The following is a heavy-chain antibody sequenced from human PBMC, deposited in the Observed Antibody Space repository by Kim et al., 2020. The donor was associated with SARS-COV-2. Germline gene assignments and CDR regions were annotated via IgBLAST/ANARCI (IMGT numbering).Heavy chain of an antibody. CDR2: IWYDGSNQ. CDR3: ATHRGATSGSYMDY. J-gene: IGHJ4*02. V-gene: IGHV3-33*01. D-gene: IGHD1-26*01. CDR1: GFGFKSYG. Sequence: GGSLRLSCAASGFGFKSYGMDWVRQAPGKGLQWVALIWYDGSNQDYADSVKGRFTISRDNSKNVLYLQMSNLRADDTAIYYCATHRGATSGSYMDYWGQGALVSVSS.